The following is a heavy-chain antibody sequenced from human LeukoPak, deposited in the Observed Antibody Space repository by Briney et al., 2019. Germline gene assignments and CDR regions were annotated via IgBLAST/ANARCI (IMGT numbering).Heavy chain of an antibody. D-gene: IGHD2-2*01. V-gene: IGHV3-23*01. CDR1: GFTVSSSF. CDR2: ISASGGST. J-gene: IGHJ5*02. CDR3: AKGALSSSRQNWLDP. Sequence: GGSLRLSCAASGFTVSSSFMNWVRQAPGKGLEWVSAISASGGSTFHADSVKGRFTISRDNSKNTLYLQMNSLRAEDTAVYYCAKGALSSSRQNWLDPWGQGTLVTVSS.